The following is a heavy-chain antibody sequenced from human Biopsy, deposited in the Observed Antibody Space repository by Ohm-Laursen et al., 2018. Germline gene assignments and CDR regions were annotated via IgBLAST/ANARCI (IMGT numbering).Heavy chain of an antibody. CDR2: IFYRGNT. J-gene: IGHJ5*02. CDR1: GGSISNNNYY. V-gene: IGHV4-39*01. CDR3: ARDYDTSGYYYVS. D-gene: IGHD3-22*01. Sequence: PPGTLSLTCPVSGGSISNNNYYWGWIRQPPGKGLEWIGSIFYRGNTHYKPSLKSRINISVDTSKNQFSLKLNSVTAADTAVYYCARDYDTSGYYYVSWGQGTLVTVSS.